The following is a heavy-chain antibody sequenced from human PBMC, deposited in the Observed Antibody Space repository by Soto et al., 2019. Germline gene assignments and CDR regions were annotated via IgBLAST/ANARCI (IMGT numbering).Heavy chain of an antibody. CDR1: GFTFSNYW. CDR2: ITSEGSST. V-gene: IGHV3-74*01. Sequence: EVQLVESGGGLVQPGGSLRLSCVASGFTFSNYWMHWVRQAPGKGLVWVSRITSEGSSTIYADSVKGRFTISRDNAKNTLYLQMNRLRPEDTAVDFCARVTDPLWGQGTLVNVSS. J-gene: IGHJ4*02. CDR3: ARVTDPL.